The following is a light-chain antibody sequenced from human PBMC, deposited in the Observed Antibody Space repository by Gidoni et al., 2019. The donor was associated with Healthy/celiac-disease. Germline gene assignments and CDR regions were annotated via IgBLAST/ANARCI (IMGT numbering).Light chain of an antibody. CDR1: QNVSSSY. CDR2: GAS. J-gene: IGKJ2*01. Sequence: IVLPQSPGTLSFSPGERATLSCRASQNVSSSYLAWDQQKPGQARRLLVYGASSRATGIPDRFSGSGCGTDFTLTISRLGPEDFAVYYCQQYGSSPRYTFGQGTKLEIK. V-gene: IGKV3-20*01. CDR3: QQYGSSPRYT.